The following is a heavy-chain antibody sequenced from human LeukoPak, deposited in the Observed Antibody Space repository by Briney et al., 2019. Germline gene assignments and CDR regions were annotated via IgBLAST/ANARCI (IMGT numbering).Heavy chain of an antibody. Sequence: ASVKVSCKASGYTFTGYYMHWVRQAPGQGLEWMGWINPNSGGTNYAQKFQGRVTMTRDTSISTAYMELSRLRSDDPAVYYCARSRPPSGYDKYYYYGMDVWGQGTTVTVSS. CDR2: INPNSGGT. J-gene: IGHJ6*02. V-gene: IGHV1-2*02. CDR3: ARSRPPSGYDKYYYYGMDV. D-gene: IGHD5-12*01. CDR1: GYTFTGYY.